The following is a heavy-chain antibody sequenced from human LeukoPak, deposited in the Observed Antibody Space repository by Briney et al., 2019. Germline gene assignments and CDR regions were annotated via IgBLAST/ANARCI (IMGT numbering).Heavy chain of an antibody. CDR1: GYTFTSYY. V-gene: IGHV1-46*01. CDR2: INPSGGST. D-gene: IGHD4-17*01. Sequence: GASVKVSCKASGYTFTSYYMHWVRQAPGQGLEWMGIINPSGGSTSYAQKFQGRVTMTRDMSTSTVYMELSSLRSEDTAVYYCARVGNDYGDYVFYYYYMDVWGKGTTVTVSS. CDR3: ARVGNDYGDYVFYYYYMDV. J-gene: IGHJ6*03.